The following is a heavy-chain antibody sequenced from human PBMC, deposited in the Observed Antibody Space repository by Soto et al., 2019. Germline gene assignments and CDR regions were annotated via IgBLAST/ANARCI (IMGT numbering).Heavy chain of an antibody. J-gene: IGHJ6*03. D-gene: IGHD3-9*01. V-gene: IGHV1-3*01. Sequence: QVQLVQSGAEVKKPGASVKVSCKASGSTFTSYAMHWVRQAPGQRREGMGWINACNGNTKYSQKFQGRGTITRDTAASAADMGHSSLRSEATSVYNCASGGDILTGSPPGGDYSSMDVWGKGTTVTVSS. CDR2: INACNGNT. CDR3: ASGGDILTGSPPGGDYSSMDV. CDR1: GSTFTSYA.